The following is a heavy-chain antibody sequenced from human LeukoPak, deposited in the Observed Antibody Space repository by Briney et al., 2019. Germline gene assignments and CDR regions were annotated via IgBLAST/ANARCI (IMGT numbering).Heavy chain of an antibody. V-gene: IGHV5-51*01. Sequence: GESLKISCKGSGYNFSNYWIAWVRQMPGKGLEYMGIIYPGDSDTRYSPSFQGQVTISADKSISTAYLQWSSLKASDTAMYYCATQWLPIKGAFDIWGQGTMVTVSS. D-gene: IGHD3-22*01. CDR3: ATQWLPIKGAFDI. CDR1: GYNFSNYW. J-gene: IGHJ3*02. CDR2: IYPGDSDT.